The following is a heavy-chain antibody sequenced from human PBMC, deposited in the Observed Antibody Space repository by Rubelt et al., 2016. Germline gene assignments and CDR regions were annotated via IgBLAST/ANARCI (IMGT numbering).Heavy chain of an antibody. D-gene: IGHD4-17*01. CDR1: GYTFTSYA. V-gene: IGHV1-3*01. Sequence: QVQLVQSGAEVKKPGASVKVSCKASGYTFTSYAMHWVRQAPGQRLEWMGWINAGNGNTKYSQKFQGRVTITRDTSASTAYMELSSLRSEDTAVYYCARALTRTLTTDPYHFDYWGQGTLVTVSS. CDR2: INAGNGNT. J-gene: IGHJ4*02. CDR3: ARALTRTLTTDPYHFDY.